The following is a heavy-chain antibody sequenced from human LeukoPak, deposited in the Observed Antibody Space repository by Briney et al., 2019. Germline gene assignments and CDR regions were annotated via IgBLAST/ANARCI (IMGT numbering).Heavy chain of an antibody. CDR1: GGSISSGDYY. V-gene: IGHV4-30-2*01. J-gene: IGHJ4*02. Sequence: SETLSLTCTVSGGSISSGDYYWSWIRQPPGKGLEWIGYIYHSGSTYYNPSLKSRVTISVDRSKNQFSLKLSSVTAADTAVYYCATRGMAGSFDYWGQGTLVTVSS. CDR3: ATRGMAGSFDY. CDR2: IYHSGST. D-gene: IGHD6-19*01.